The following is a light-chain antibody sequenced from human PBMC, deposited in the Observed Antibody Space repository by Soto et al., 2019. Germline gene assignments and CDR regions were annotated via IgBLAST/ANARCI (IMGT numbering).Light chain of an antibody. J-gene: IGKJ1*01. CDR2: YTS. CDR3: HQRQSWPRT. Sequence: EIVLTQSPATLSSSPGETATLSRRASQYVGTRLAWYQHKPGQAPRLLIYYTSNRATGIPARFSGSGSGTDFTLTINSLAPEDFAIYYCHQRQSWPRTFGQGTKVDI. V-gene: IGKV3-11*01. CDR1: QYVGTR.